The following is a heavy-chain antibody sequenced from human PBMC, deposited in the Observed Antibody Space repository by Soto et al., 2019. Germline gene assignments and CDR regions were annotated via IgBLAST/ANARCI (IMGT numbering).Heavy chain of an antibody. CDR3: ARTRTNIERSGDSSGWYTPADFDY. D-gene: IGHD6-19*01. CDR1: GGSFSGYY. CDR2: VNHSGST. V-gene: IGHV4-34*01. J-gene: IGHJ4*02. Sequence: SETLSLTCGVYGGSFSGYYWSWIRQPPGKGLERIGEVNHSGSTNYNPSLKSRVTISVDTSKNQFSLKLRSVTAADTALYYCARTRTNIERSGDSSGWYTPADFDYWGQGTLVTVSS.